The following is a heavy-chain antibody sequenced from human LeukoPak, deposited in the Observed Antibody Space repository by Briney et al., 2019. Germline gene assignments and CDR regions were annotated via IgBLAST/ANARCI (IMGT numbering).Heavy chain of an antibody. Sequence: PSETLSLTCTVSGGSISSYYWSWIRQPPGKGLEWIGYIYYSGSTNYNPSLKSRVTMSVDTSNNQFSLKLTSVTAADTAVYYCARGVGTLDYWGQGTLVTVSS. D-gene: IGHD5-12*01. CDR3: ARGVGTLDY. CDR1: GGSISSYY. CDR2: IYYSGST. J-gene: IGHJ4*02. V-gene: IGHV4-59*12.